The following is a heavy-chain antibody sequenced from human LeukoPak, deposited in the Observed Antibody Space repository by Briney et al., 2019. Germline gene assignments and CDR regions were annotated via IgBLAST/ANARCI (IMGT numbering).Heavy chain of an antibody. D-gene: IGHD6-13*01. CDR1: GFTFSSYS. CDR3: ARSYSSSWYRDSYYYYMDV. CDR2: ISSSSSYI. J-gene: IGHJ6*03. Sequence: PGGSLRLSCAASGFTFSSYSMNWVRQAPGKGLEWVSSISSSSSYIYYADSVKGRFTISRDNAKNTLYLQMNGLRAEDTAVYYCARSYSSSWYRDSYYYYMDVWGKGTTVTVSS. V-gene: IGHV3-21*01.